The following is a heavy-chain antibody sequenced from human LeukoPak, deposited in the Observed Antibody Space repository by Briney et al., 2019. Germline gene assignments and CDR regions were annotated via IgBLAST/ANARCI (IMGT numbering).Heavy chain of an antibody. CDR3: ARSYSYYYDSSGYSNWFDP. D-gene: IGHD3-22*01. CDR1: GGSFSGYY. V-gene: IGHV4-34*01. CDR2: INHSGST. J-gene: IGHJ5*02. Sequence: PSETLSLTCAVYGGSFSGYYWSWIRQPPGKGLEWIGEINHSGSTNYNPSLKSRVTISVDTSKNQFSLKLSSVTAADTAVYYCARSYSYYYDSSGYSNWFDPWGQGTLVTVSS.